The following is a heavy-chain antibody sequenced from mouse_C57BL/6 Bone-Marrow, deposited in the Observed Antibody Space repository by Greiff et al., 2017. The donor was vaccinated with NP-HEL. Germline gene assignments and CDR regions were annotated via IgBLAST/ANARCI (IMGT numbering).Heavy chain of an antibody. CDR2: ISSGGSYT. V-gene: IGHV5-6*01. Sequence: EVQGVESGGDLVKPGGSLKLSCAASGFTFSSYGMSWVRQTPDKRLEWVATISSGGSYTYYPDSVKGRFTISRDNAKNTLYLQMSSLKSEDTAMYYCAREDYYYGSSWGPFDYWGQGTTLTVSS. CDR3: AREDYYYGSSWGPFDY. D-gene: IGHD1-1*01. CDR1: GFTFSSYG. J-gene: IGHJ2*01.